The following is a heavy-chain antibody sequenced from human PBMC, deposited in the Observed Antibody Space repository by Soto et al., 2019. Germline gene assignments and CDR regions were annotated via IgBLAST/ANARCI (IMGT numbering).Heavy chain of an antibody. Sequence: GASVKVSCKASGFTFTSSAVQWVRQARGQRLEWIGWIVVGSGNTNYAQKFQERVTITRDMSTSTAYMELSSLRSEDTAVYYCAADLASNYGDNGYYYYGMDVWGQGTTVTVSS. CDR2: IVVGSGNT. V-gene: IGHV1-58*01. D-gene: IGHD4-17*01. CDR1: GFTFTSSA. J-gene: IGHJ6*02. CDR3: AADLASNYGDNGYYYYGMDV.